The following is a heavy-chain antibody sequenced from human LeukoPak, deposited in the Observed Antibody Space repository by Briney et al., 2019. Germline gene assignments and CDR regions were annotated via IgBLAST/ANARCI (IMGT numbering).Heavy chain of an antibody. CDR1: GFTFSGYN. Sequence: GGSLRLSCAASGFTFSGYNMNWVRQTPGKGLEWVSSISGTSSYIYYADSLKGRFTISRDNAKNLLYLQMNSLRAEDTAVYYCATDTGYDFWSGTRSFDLWGQGTLVSVSS. D-gene: IGHD3-3*01. V-gene: IGHV3-21*01. CDR2: ISGTSSYI. J-gene: IGHJ4*02. CDR3: ATDTGYDFWSGTRSFDL.